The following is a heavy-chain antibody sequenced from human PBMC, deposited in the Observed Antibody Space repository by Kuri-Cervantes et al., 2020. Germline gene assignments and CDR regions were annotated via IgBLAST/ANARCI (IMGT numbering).Heavy chain of an antibody. J-gene: IGHJ4*02. CDR2: ISAYNGNT. CDR1: GYTFTSYG. V-gene: IGHV1-18*01. CDR3: ATTQSDSSWFDY. Sequence: ASVKVSCKASGYTFTSYGISWVRQAPGQGLEWMGWISAYNGNTNYAQKLQGRVTMTTDTSTSTAYMELRSLRSDDTAVYCCATTQSDSSWFDYWGQGTLVTVSS. D-gene: IGHD6-13*01.